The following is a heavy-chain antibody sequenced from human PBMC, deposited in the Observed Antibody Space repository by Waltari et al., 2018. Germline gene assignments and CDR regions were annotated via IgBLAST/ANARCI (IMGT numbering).Heavy chain of an antibody. J-gene: IGHJ4*02. CDR2: TA. CDR3: ARDWANGDRRTLPIY. D-gene: IGHD4-17*01. V-gene: IGHV1-69*06. Sequence: TANYAQKFQGRVTITADKSTSTAYMELSSLRSEDTAVYYCARDWANGDRRTLPIYWGQGTLVTVSS.